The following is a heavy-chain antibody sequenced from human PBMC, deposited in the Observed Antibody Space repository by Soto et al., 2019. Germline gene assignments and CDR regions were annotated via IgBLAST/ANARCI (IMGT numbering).Heavy chain of an antibody. CDR3: ASGVVPAANAEYDFDY. Sequence: QVQLVQSGAEVKKPGSSVKVSCKASGDPFSSYAISWVRQAPGQGLEWMGGIIPIFGTANYAQKVQGSVTTTADESTSTAYMDLSSRRSEDTAVDYCASGVVPAANAEYDFDYWGQGTLVTVSS. CDR2: IIPIFGTA. CDR1: GDPFSSYA. V-gene: IGHV1-69*01. D-gene: IGHD2-2*01. J-gene: IGHJ4*02.